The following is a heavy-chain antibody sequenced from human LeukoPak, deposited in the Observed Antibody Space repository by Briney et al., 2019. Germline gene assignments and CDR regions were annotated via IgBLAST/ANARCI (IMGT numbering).Heavy chain of an antibody. D-gene: IGHD3-10*01. J-gene: IGHJ4*02. Sequence: GGSLRLPCAASGFTFSSYGVHWVRQAPGKGLEWVAVISYDGSNKYYADSVKGRFTISRDNSKNTLYLQMNSLRAEDTAVYYCAKDFSRRFTMVRGVIFAHFDYWGQGTLVTVSS. V-gene: IGHV3-30*18. CDR1: GFTFSSYG. CDR3: AKDFSRRFTMVRGVIFAHFDY. CDR2: ISYDGSNK.